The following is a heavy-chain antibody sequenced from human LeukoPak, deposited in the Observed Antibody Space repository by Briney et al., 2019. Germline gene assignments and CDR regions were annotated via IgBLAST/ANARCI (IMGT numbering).Heavy chain of an antibody. Sequence: ASVKVSCKASGYTFTGYYMHWVRQAPGQGLEWMGWINPNSGGTNYAQKFQGRVTMTRDTSISTAYMELSRLRSDDTAVYYCARVYYDSSGYYDYWGLGTLVTVSS. D-gene: IGHD3-22*01. V-gene: IGHV1-2*02. CDR1: GYTFTGYY. CDR3: ARVYYDSSGYYDY. J-gene: IGHJ4*02. CDR2: INPNSGGT.